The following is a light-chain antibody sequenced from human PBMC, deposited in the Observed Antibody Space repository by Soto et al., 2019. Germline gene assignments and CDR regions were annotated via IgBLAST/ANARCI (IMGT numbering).Light chain of an antibody. CDR1: QSISSW. CDR2: DAS. J-gene: IGKJ1*01. Sequence: DIQMTQSPSTLSATVRDKVTNTFRASQSISSWLAWYQQKPGKAPKLLIYDASSLESGVPSRFSGSGSGTEFTLTISSLQPDDFATYYCQQYNSYSQTFGQGTKVDIK. V-gene: IGKV1-5*01. CDR3: QQYNSYSQT.